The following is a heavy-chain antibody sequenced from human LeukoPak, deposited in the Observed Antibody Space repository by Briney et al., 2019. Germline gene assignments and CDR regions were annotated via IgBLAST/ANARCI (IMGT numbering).Heavy chain of an antibody. CDR1: GFTFSSHW. D-gene: IGHD2-15*01. V-gene: IGHV3-7*01. CDR3: ARDRDSRNYFDY. CDR2: IKQDGSEK. J-gene: IGHJ4*02. Sequence: GGALRLSCAASGFTFSSHWMSWVRQAPGKGLEWVANIKQDGSEKYYVDSVKGRFTISRDNAKNSLYLQMNSLRAEDTAVYYCARDRDSRNYFDYWGQGTLVTVSS.